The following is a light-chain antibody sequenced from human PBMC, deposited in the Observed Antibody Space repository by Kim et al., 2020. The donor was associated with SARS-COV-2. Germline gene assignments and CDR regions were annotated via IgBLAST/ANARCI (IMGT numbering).Light chain of an antibody. CDR2: DAS. Sequence: SASGGERVAITCRASQGIRAFLAWYQQKPGKAPKLLIYDASSLHSGVPSRFSGSGSGTEFTLTISSLQPEDFATYYCQQANTYPPTFGQGTKLEI. CDR3: QQANTYPPT. J-gene: IGKJ2*01. V-gene: IGKV1D-12*01. CDR1: QGIRAF.